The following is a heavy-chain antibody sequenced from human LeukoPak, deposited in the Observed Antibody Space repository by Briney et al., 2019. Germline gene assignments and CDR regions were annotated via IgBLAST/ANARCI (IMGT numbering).Heavy chain of an antibody. CDR3: AKDLSYYCSSTSCYFPYFDY. Sequence: PSETLSLTCAVYGGSFSGYYWSWIRQPPGKGLEWIGEINHSGSTNYNPSLKSRVTISVDTSKNQFSLKLSSVTAADTAVYYCAKDLSYYCSSTSCYFPYFDYWGQGTLVTVSS. V-gene: IGHV4-34*01. CDR2: INHSGST. D-gene: IGHD2-2*01. CDR1: GGSFSGYY. J-gene: IGHJ4*02.